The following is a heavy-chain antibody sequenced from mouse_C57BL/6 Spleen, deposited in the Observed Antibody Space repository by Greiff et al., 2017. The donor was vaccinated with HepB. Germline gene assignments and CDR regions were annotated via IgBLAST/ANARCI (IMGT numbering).Heavy chain of an antibody. CDR3: TREGDSGYFDD. CDR2: IYPGNSDT. V-gene: IGHV1-5*01. J-gene: IGHJ2*01. D-gene: IGHD3-1*01. CDR1: GYTFTSYW. Sequence: EVKLQESGTVLARPGASVKMSCKTSGYTFTSYWMHWVKQRPGQGLEWIGAIYPGNSDTSYNQKFKGKAKLTAVTAASTAYMERSSLTNEDSAVYCCTREGDSGYFDDWGQGTTLTVSS.